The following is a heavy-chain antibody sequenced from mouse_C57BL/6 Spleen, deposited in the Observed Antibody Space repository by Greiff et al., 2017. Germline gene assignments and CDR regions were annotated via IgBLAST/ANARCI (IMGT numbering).Heavy chain of an antibody. CDR1: GYAFSSSW. D-gene: IGHD1-1*01. CDR2: IYPGDGDT. V-gene: IGHV1-82*01. CDR3: GRSAYGSSFFDY. Sequence: VQLQQSGPELVKPGASVKISCKASGYAFSSSWMNWVKQRPGKGLEWIGRIYPGDGDTNYNGKFKGKATLTADKYSSTAYMQLSRLTSEDSAVYFCGRSAYGSSFFDYWGQGTTLTVSS. J-gene: IGHJ2*01.